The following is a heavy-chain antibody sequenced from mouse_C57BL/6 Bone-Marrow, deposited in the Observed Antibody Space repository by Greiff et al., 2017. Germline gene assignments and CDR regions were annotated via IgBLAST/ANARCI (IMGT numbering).Heavy chain of an antibody. V-gene: IGHV14-4*01. J-gene: IGHJ2*01. CDR1: GFNIKDDY. CDR2: IDPENGDT. D-gene: IGHD2-5*01. CDR3: TRAYYSNYFDY. Sequence: VQLQQSGAELVRPGASVKLSCTASGFNIKDDYMHWVKQRPEQGLEWIGWIDPENGDTEYASKFQGKATITAATSSNTAYLQLSSLTSEDTAVYYCTRAYYSNYFDYWGQGTTLTVSS.